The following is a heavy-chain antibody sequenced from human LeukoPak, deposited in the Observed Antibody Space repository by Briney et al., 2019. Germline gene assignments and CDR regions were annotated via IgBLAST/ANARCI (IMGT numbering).Heavy chain of an antibody. CDR1: GGSISSSSYY. J-gene: IGHJ5*02. V-gene: IGHV4-39*07. CDR3: ARDERDNWNENWFDP. CDR2: IYYSGST. D-gene: IGHD1-1*01. Sequence: SETLSLTCTVSGGSISSSSYYWGWIRQPPGKGLEWIGSIYYSGSTYYNPSLKSRVAISVDTSKNQFSLKLSSVTAADTAVYYCARDERDNWNENWFDPWGQGTLVTVSS.